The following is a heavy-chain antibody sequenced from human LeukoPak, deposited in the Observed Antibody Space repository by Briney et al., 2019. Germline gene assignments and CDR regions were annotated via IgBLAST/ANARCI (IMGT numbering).Heavy chain of an antibody. D-gene: IGHD4-17*01. Sequence: GASVKVSCKASGYTFTSYGISWVRHAPGQGLEWMGWISAYNGNTNYAQKLQGRVTMTTDTSTSTAYMELRSLRSDDTAVYYCARAEFTTVTTSYYFDYWGQGTLVTVSS. CDR3: ARAEFTTVTTSYYFDY. J-gene: IGHJ4*02. CDR2: ISAYNGNT. V-gene: IGHV1-18*01. CDR1: GYTFTSYG.